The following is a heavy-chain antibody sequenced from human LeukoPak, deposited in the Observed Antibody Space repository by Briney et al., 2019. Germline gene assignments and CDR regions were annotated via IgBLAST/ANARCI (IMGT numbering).Heavy chain of an antibody. D-gene: IGHD4-17*01. CDR2: ISWNSGSI. Sequence: PGGSLRLSCAASGFTFDDYAMHWVRQAPGKGLEWVSGISWNSGSIGYADSVKGRFTISRDNAKNSLYLQMNSLRAEDTALHYCVHHDYGFHWGQGTLVTVSS. CDR1: GFTFDDYA. J-gene: IGHJ4*02. V-gene: IGHV3-9*01. CDR3: VHHDYGFH.